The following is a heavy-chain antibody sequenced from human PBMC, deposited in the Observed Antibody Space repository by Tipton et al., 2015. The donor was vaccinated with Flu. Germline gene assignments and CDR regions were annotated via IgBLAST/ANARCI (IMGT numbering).Heavy chain of an antibody. D-gene: IGHD3-10*01. J-gene: IGHJ6*02. CDR3: ARDQGFGGGLAYDYYAMDV. V-gene: IGHV4-38-2*02. CDR1: RDSMRSDYF. Sequence: GLVKPSETLSLTCTVSRDSMRSDYFWGWIRQAPGKGLEWIGNIHYSGSPHYNPSLKSRVTISIDTSKNQFSLDLNSVTAADTAVYYCARDQGFGGGLAYDYYAMDVWGQGTTVTVSS. CDR2: IHYSGSP.